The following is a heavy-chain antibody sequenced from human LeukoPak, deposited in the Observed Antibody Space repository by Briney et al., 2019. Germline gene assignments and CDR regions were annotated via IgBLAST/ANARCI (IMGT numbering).Heavy chain of an antibody. CDR1: GYTFTGYY. CDR3: ARVRTAVPAAIDY. J-gene: IGHJ4*02. V-gene: IGHV1-2*02. Sequence: ASVKVSCKASGYTFTGYYVHWVRQAPGQGLEWMGWINPNSGGTNYAQKFQGRVTMTRDTSISTAYMELSRLRSDDTAVYYCARVRTAVPAAIDYWGQGTLVTVSS. D-gene: IGHD2-2*01. CDR2: INPNSGGT.